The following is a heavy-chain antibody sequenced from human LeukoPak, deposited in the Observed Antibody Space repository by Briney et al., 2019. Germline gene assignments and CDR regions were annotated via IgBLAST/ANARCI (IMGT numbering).Heavy chain of an antibody. V-gene: IGHV3-21*01. CDR1: GFTLSRYS. CDR2: ICGSRSFI. D-gene: IGHD2-2*01. CDR3: ARDPPLGSCSTISCPHLDY. J-gene: IGHJ4*02. Sequence: PGGSLRLSCAASGFTLSRYSMNWVREAPGKGLERVSSICGSRSFIYYACSVKGRVTISRDNAKNSLYLQMNRLSAEDTAVYYCARDPPLGSCSTISCPHLDYWGQGTLVTVSS.